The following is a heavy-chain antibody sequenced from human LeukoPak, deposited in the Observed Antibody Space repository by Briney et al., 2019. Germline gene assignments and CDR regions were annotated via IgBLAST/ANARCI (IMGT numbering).Heavy chain of an antibody. CDR2: IYSGGST. CDR3: ARILLYYYDSSGYFDDAFDI. Sequence: GGSLRLSCAASGFTFSSYAMSWVRQAPGKGLEWVSVIYSGGSTYYTDSVKGRFTISRDNSKNTLYLKMNCLRAEDTAVYYCARILLYYYDSSGYFDDAFDIWGQGTMVTVSS. CDR1: GFTFSSYA. D-gene: IGHD3-22*01. V-gene: IGHV3-53*01. J-gene: IGHJ3*02.